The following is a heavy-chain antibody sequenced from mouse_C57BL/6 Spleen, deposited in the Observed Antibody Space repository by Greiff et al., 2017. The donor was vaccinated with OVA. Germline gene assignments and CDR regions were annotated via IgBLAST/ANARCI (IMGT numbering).Heavy chain of an antibody. CDR1: GYTFTSYW. J-gene: IGHJ2*01. Sequence: QVHVQQPGAELVMPGASVKLSCKASGYTFTSYWMHWVKQRPGQGLEWIGEIDPSDSYTNYNQKFKGKSTLTVDKSSSTAYMQLSRLTSEDSAVYYCARTGYFDYWGQGTTLTVSS. CDR3: ARTGYFDY. V-gene: IGHV1-69*01. D-gene: IGHD4-1*01. CDR2: IDPSDSYT.